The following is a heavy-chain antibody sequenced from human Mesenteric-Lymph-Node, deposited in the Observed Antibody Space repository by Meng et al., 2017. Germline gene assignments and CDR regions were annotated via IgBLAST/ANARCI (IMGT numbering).Heavy chain of an antibody. J-gene: IGHJ3*02. Sequence: GGSLRLSCAVSGFTSDDYGMSWVRQVPGKGLEWVSGINWNGGNTGYADSVKGRFTISRDNAKNSLYVQMNSLRAGDTALYYCARMSGSGRYRVDAFGIWGQGTMVTVSS. CDR1: GFTSDDYG. D-gene: IGHD3-10*01. V-gene: IGHV3-20*04. CDR3: ARMSGSGRYRVDAFGI. CDR2: INWNGGNT.